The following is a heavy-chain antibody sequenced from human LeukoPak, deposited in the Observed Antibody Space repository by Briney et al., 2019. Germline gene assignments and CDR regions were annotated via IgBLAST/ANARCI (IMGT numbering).Heavy chain of an antibody. Sequence: GGSLRLSCAASGFTFDDYGMSWVRQAPGKGLEWVSGINWNGGSTGYADSVKGRFTISRDNAKNTLFLQMNSLRAEDTAVYYCARDESVTGPTTFDYWGQGTLVTVSS. J-gene: IGHJ4*02. CDR1: GFTFDDYG. CDR3: ARDESVTGPTTFDY. V-gene: IGHV3-20*04. CDR2: INWNGGST. D-gene: IGHD6-19*01.